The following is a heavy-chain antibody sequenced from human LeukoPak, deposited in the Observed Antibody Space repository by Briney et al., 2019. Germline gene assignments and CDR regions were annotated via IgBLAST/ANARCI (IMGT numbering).Heavy chain of an antibody. J-gene: IGHJ5*02. CDR2: INAGNGNT. CDR3: ARDQALGSGWYVFGS. V-gene: IGHV1-3*01. CDR1: GYTFTSYA. Sequence: ASVKVSCKASGYTFTSYAMHWVRQAPGQRLEWMGWINAGNGNTKYSQKFQGRVTITRDTSASTAYMELSSLRSEDTAVYCCARDQALGSGWYVFGSWGQGTLVTVSS. D-gene: IGHD6-19*01.